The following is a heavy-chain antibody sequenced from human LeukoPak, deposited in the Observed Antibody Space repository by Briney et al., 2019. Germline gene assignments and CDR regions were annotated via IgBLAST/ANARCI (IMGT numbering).Heavy chain of an antibody. CDR1: GGSISGSSYY. Sequence: SETLSLTCTVSGGSISGSSYYWGWLRQPPGKGLEWIGSIYYSGSTYYNPSLKSRVTISVDTSKNQFSLKLSSVTAADTAVYYCARLEGIVGATIDYWGQGTLVTVSS. V-gene: IGHV4-39*01. J-gene: IGHJ4*02. D-gene: IGHD1-26*01. CDR2: IYYSGST. CDR3: ARLEGIVGATIDY.